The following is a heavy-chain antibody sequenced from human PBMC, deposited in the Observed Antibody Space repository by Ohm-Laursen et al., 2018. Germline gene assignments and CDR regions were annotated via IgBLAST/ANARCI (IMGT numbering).Heavy chain of an antibody. CDR3: AKDIGYNWNEAFDI. J-gene: IGHJ3*02. CDR2: ISRNSGSI. D-gene: IGHD1-1*01. V-gene: IGHV3-9*01. CDR1: GFTFDDYA. Sequence: SLRLSCSASGFTFDDYAMHWVRQAPGKGLEWVSGISRNSGSIGYADSVKGRFTISRDNAKNSLYLQMNSLRAEDTALYYCAKDIGYNWNEAFDIWGQGTVVTVSS.